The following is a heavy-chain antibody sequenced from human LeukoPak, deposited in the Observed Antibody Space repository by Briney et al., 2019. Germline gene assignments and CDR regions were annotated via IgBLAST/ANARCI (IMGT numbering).Heavy chain of an antibody. CDR2: INSDASFT. Sequence: PGGSLRLSCAASGFTFSDYWMHWVRQAPGKGLLWVSQINSDASFTTYADSVKGRFTISRDNAKNTLYLQMNSLRAEDTAVYYCASVTMIVSGYFDYWGQGTLVTLSS. J-gene: IGHJ4*02. D-gene: IGHD3-22*01. CDR3: ASVTMIVSGYFDY. V-gene: IGHV3-74*01. CDR1: GFTFSDYW.